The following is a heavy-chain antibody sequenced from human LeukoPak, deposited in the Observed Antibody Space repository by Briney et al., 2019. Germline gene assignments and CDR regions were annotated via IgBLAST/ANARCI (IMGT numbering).Heavy chain of an antibody. CDR1: GASISSSDYY. Sequence: SETLSLICSVSGASISSSDYYWGWIRQPPGKGLEWIGTIYHSGSTYYNASLKGRVTISVDTSKNQFSLKLSSVTAADTAVYYCASSGSGYYANWFDPWGQGTLVTVSS. CDR2: IYHSGST. J-gene: IGHJ5*02. D-gene: IGHD3-3*01. V-gene: IGHV4-39*07. CDR3: ASSGSGYYANWFDP.